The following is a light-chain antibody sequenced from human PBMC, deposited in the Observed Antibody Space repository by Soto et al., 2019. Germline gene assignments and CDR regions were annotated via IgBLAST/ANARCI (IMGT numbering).Light chain of an antibody. V-gene: IGLV2-14*03. CDR2: DVN. J-gene: IGLJ3*02. CDR3: SSYVVSSTSWV. Sequence: QSALTQPASVSGSPGRSITISCTGPSSDTDIFDFVSWYQQHPGKAPKLIIYDVNHRPSGVSDRFSGTKSGNTASLTISRLQAGDEAAYYCSSYVVSSTSWVFGGGTKLTVL. CDR1: SSDTDIFDF.